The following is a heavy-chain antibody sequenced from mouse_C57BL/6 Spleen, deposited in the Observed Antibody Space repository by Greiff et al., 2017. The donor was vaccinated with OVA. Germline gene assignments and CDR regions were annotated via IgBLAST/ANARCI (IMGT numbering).Heavy chain of an antibody. CDR3: ARLYGNPYYYAMDY. CDR1: GFTFSDYG. V-gene: IGHV5-17*01. D-gene: IGHD2-10*02. J-gene: IGHJ4*01. CDR2: ISSGSSTI. Sequence: EVQGVESGGGLVKPGGSLKLSCAASGFTFSDYGMHWVRQAPEKGLEWVAYISSGSSTIYYADTVKGRFTISRDNAKNTLFLQMTSLRSEDTAMYYCARLYGNPYYYAMDYWGQGTSVTVSS.